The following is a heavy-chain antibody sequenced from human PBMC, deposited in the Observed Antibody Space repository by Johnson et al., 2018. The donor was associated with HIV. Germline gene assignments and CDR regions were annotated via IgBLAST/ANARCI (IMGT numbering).Heavy chain of an antibody. CDR3: VRDAFDYRDASGRFGGAGFDI. J-gene: IGHJ3*02. CDR2: VTGTGGDT. V-gene: IGHV3-23*04. D-gene: IGHD4-17*01. Sequence: VQLVESGGGLVQPGGSLRLSCAASGFTFSSYGMSWVRQAPGTGLEWVSGVTGTGGDTYYAESVKGRFTISRDNAKNSLSLQRNSLKAEDTAVYFCVRDAFDYRDASGRFGGAGFDIWGQGTVVTVSS. CDR1: GFTFSSYG.